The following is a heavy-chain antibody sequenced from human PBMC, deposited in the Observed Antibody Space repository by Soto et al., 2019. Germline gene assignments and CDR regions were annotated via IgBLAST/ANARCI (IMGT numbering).Heavy chain of an antibody. CDR1: GFTFSSYG. CDR2: IWYDGSNK. CDR3: ARDVYYYGSGSYHYYYGMDV. V-gene: IGHV3-33*01. J-gene: IGHJ6*02. D-gene: IGHD3-10*01. Sequence: GSLRLSCAASGFTFSSYGMHWVRQAPGKGLEWVAVIWYDGSNKYYADSVKGRFTISRDNSKNTLYLQMNSLRAEDTAVYYCARDVYYYGSGSYHYYYGMDVWGQGTTVTVSS.